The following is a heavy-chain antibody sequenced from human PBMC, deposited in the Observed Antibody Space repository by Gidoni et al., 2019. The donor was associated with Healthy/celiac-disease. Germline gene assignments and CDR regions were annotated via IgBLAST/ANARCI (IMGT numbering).Heavy chain of an antibody. CDR3: AKSVQDGSGSYRDYYYYMDV. CDR2: ISGSGGST. CDR1: GFTFSSYA. V-gene: IGHV3-23*04. Sequence: EVQLVESGGGLVQPGGSLRLSCAASGFTFSSYAMSWVRQAPGKGLEWVSAISGSGGSTYYADSVKGRFTISRDNSKNTLYLQMNSLRAEDTAVYYCAKSVQDGSGSYRDYYYYMDVWGKGTTVTVSS. D-gene: IGHD3-10*01. J-gene: IGHJ6*03.